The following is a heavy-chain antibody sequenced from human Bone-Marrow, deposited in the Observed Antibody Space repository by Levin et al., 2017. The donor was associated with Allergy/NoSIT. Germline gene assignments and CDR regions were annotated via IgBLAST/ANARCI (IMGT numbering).Heavy chain of an antibody. CDR3: ARDLRYPARGYYDFWSGYPSNYYGMDV. V-gene: IGHV3-33*01. CDR2: IWYDGSNK. CDR1: GFTFSSYG. J-gene: IGHJ6*02. Sequence: GESLKISCAASGFTFSSYGMHWVRQAPGKGLEWVAVIWYDGSNKYYADSVKGRFTISRDNSKNTLYLQMNSLRAEDTAVYYCARDLRYPARGYYDFWSGYPSNYYGMDVWGQGTTVTVSS. D-gene: IGHD3-3*01.